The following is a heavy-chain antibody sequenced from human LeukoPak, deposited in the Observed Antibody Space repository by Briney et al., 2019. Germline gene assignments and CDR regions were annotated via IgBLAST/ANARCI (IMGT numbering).Heavy chain of an antibody. V-gene: IGHV1-2*02. Sequence: ASVKVSCKDSGYTFAGLYMHWVRQAPGHGLEWMGWINPNGGASKNAQKSQGRVTMTRDTSISTAYMELSSLGSDDTAVYYCARDQMDGSVSYKIWGQGTLLTVSS. CDR3: ARDQMDGSVSYKI. CDR1: GYTFAGLY. CDR2: INPNGGAS. J-gene: IGHJ4*02. D-gene: IGHD3-10*01.